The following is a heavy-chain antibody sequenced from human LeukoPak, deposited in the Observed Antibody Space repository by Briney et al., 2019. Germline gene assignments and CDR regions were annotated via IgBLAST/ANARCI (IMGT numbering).Heavy chain of an antibody. J-gene: IGHJ6*03. CDR1: VGTFISYA. V-gene: IGHV1-69*05. Sequence: GASVTVSFKSSVGTFISYAISWVRQAPGQGLEWMGGIIPIFGTANYAQKFQGRVTITTDESTSTAYMELSSLRSEDTAVYYCAREADGSGSYYPYYYYMDVWGKGTTVTVSS. CDR3: AREADGSGSYYPYYYYMDV. D-gene: IGHD3-10*01. CDR2: IIPIFGTA.